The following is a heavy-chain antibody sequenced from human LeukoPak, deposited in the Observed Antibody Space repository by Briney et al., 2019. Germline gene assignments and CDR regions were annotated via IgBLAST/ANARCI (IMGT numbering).Heavy chain of an antibody. Sequence: ASVKVSCKASGGTFSSYAISWVRQAPGQGLGWMGRIIPILGIANYAQKFQGRVTITADKSTSTAYMELSSLRSEDTAVYYCARRGAYFYYFDYWGQGTLVTVSS. V-gene: IGHV1-69*04. J-gene: IGHJ4*02. CDR3: ARRGAYFYYFDY. D-gene: IGHD1-26*01. CDR1: GGTFSSYA. CDR2: IIPILGIA.